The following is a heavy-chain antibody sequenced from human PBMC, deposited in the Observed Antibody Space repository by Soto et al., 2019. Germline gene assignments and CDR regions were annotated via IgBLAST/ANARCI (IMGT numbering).Heavy chain of an antibody. D-gene: IGHD3-22*01. CDR1: GFSITSPGMS. CDR2: IERDDDDK. J-gene: IGHJ3*02. Sequence: SGPTLVNPTETLTLTCTFSGFSITSPGMSVSWIRQPPGRALEWLALIERDDDDKYYSTSLKTRLTISRDTRKNQVVLTMANMDPVDTATYYCACFTEPNYYDSSGYYYGAFDIWGQGTMVTVSS. V-gene: IGHV2-70*12. CDR3: ACFTEPNYYDSSGYYYGAFDI.